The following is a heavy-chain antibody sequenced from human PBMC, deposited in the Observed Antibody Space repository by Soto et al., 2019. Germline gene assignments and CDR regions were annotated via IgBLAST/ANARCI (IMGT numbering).Heavy chain of an antibody. V-gene: IGHV1-18*01. CDR3: ARTVEYDSIPYYYADF. Sequence: ASVKVSCKASGYTFNTYAITWVRQAPGQGLEWMGLISGYNGNTNYAQTLQGRGTMTTDTSTSTAYLELRSLRSDDTAVYYCARTVEYDSIPYYYADFWGQGTLVTVSS. CDR2: ISGYNGNT. J-gene: IGHJ4*01. D-gene: IGHD2-21*01. CDR1: GYTFNTYA.